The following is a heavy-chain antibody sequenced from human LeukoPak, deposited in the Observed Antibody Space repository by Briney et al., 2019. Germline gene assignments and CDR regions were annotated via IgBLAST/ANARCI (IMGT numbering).Heavy chain of an antibody. D-gene: IGHD1-7*01. Sequence: GGSLRLSCAASGFTFDDYTMHWVRQAPGKGLEWVSLISWDGGSTYYADSVKGRFTISRDNGKNSPYLQMNSLRAEDTAVYYCARDRGWTRTIPYYFDYWGQATLVTVSS. CDR2: ISWDGGST. V-gene: IGHV3-43*01. J-gene: IGHJ4*02. CDR1: GFTFDDYT. CDR3: ARDRGWTRTIPYYFDY.